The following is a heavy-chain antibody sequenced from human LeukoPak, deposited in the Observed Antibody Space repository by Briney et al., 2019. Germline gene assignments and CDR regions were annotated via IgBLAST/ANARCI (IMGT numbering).Heavy chain of an antibody. J-gene: IGHJ4*02. CDR2: IISSGGPI. D-gene: IGHD4-17*01. Sequence: PGGSLRLSCAASGFTLSSYEMNWVRQAPGKGLEWVSYIISSGGPIFYADSVKGRFTISRDNAKNSLFLQMSSLRAEDTAVYYCAREVPTGTSFDYWAQGTLVTVSS. CDR3: AREVPTGTSFDY. CDR1: GFTLSSYE. V-gene: IGHV3-48*03.